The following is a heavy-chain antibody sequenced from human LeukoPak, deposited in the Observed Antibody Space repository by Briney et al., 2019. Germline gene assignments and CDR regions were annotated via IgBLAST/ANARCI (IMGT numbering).Heavy chain of an antibody. D-gene: IGHD5/OR15-5a*01. CDR2: VIPILGIA. V-gene: IGHV1-69*04. J-gene: IGHJ4*02. CDR1: GGTFSSYA. Sequence: SVKVSCKASGGTFSSYAISWVRQAPGQGLEWMGRVIPILGIANYAQKFQGRVTITADKSTSTAYMELSSLRSEDTAVYYCAYSPGGVDIVSNYFDYWGQGTLVTVSS. CDR3: AYSPGGVDIVSNYFDY.